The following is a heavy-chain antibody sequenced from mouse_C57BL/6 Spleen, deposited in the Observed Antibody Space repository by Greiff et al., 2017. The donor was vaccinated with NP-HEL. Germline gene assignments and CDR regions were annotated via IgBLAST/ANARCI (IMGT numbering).Heavy chain of an antibody. J-gene: IGHJ1*03. D-gene: IGHD1-1*01. Sequence: QVQLQQSGAELARPGASVKLSCKASGYTFTSYGISWVKQRTGQGLEWIGEIYPRSGNTYYNEKFKGKATLTADKSSSTAYMELRSLTSEDSAVYFCARSGVYYGSTHWYFDVWGTGTTVTVSS. CDR3: ARSGVYYGSTHWYFDV. CDR1: GYTFTSYG. V-gene: IGHV1-81*01. CDR2: IYPRSGNT.